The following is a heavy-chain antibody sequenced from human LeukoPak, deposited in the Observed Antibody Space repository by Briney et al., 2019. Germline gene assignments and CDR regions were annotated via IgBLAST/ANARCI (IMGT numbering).Heavy chain of an antibody. Sequence: GRSLRLSCAASGFTFSSYTMHWVRQAPGTELEWVAVISYDGNNKYYADSVKGRFTISRDNSKNTLYLQMNSLRGEDTAVYYCARNPYYGDYVWGQGTRVTVSS. CDR2: ISYDGNNK. D-gene: IGHD4-17*01. CDR1: GFTFSSYT. CDR3: ARNPYYGDYV. V-gene: IGHV3-30*01. J-gene: IGHJ4*02.